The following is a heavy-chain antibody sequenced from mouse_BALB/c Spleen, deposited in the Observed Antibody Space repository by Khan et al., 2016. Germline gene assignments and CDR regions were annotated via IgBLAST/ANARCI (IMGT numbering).Heavy chain of an antibody. D-gene: IGHD2-3*01. CDR2: INTETGEP. CDR3: ARLRWVLPYWYFDV. V-gene: IGHV9-2-1*01. CDR1: GYTFTDYS. Sequence: QIQLVQSGPELKKPGETVKISCKASGYTFTDYSMHWVKQAPGKGLKWMGWINTETGEPTYADDFKGRFAFSLETSASTAYLQINNLKNEDTATYVGARLRWVLPYWYFDVWGAGTTVTVSS. J-gene: IGHJ1*01.